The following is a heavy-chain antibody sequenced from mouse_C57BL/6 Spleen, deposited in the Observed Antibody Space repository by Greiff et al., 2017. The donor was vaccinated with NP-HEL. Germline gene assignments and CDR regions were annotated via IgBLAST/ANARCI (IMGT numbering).Heavy chain of an antibody. CDR2: IDPENGDT. V-gene: IGHV14-4*01. J-gene: IGHJ2*01. Sequence: VQLQQSGAELVRPGASVKLSCTASGFNIKDDYMHWVKQRPEQGLEWIGWIDPENGDTEYASKFQGKATITADTSSNTAYLQLSSLTSEDTAVYYCTLPTVVGDYWGQGTTLTVSS. D-gene: IGHD1-1*01. CDR3: TLPTVVGDY. CDR1: GFNIKDDY.